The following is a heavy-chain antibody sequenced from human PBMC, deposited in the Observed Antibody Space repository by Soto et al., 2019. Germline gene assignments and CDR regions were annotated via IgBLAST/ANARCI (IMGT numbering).Heavy chain of an antibody. CDR1: GFIVSPSY. CDR3: ARDSYTRY. D-gene: IGHD4-4*01. CDR2: IYNDGST. J-gene: IGHJ4*02. V-gene: IGHV3-66*01. Sequence: EVQLVESGGGLVQPGGSLRLSCTASGFIVSPSYMSWVRQAPGKGLEWVSIIYNDGSTYYADSVKGRFTISRDDSKNTLYLQIVSLRAEDTALYYCARDSYTRYWGQGTLVTVSS.